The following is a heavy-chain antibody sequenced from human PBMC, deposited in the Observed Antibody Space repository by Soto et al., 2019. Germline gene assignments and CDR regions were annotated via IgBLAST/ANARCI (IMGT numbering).Heavy chain of an antibody. Sequence: GASVKVSCKASGYTFTSYGISWVRQAPGQGLEWMGWISAYNGNTNYAQKLQGRVTMTTDTSTSTAYMELRSLRSDDTAVYYCARDRSLLWFGELLTHDYWGQGTLVTVSS. D-gene: IGHD3-10*01. CDR3: ARDRSLLWFGELLTHDY. V-gene: IGHV1-18*01. CDR1: GYTFTSYG. CDR2: ISAYNGNT. J-gene: IGHJ4*02.